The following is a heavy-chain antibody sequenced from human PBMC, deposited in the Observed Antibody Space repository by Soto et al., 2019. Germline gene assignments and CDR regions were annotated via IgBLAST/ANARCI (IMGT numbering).Heavy chain of an antibody. V-gene: IGHV3-30*03. Sequence: QVQLVESGGGVVQPGRSLRLSCAASGFTFSVHGMHWVRQAPGKGLGWVALISYDGTNKDYADSVKGRFTISRDNSKNTMYLEINSLRAEDTAVYYCAISPEDYNDDVMDVWGQGTTVTVSS. CDR3: AISPEDYNDDVMDV. CDR1: GFTFSVHG. CDR2: ISYDGTNK. J-gene: IGHJ6*02.